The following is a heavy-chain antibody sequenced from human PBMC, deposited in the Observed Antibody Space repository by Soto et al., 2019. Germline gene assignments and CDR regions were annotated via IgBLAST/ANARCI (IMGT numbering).Heavy chain of an antibody. J-gene: IGHJ3*02. CDR1: GGSISSYY. CDR3: ARQRIAAGVNAFDI. D-gene: IGHD6-13*01. CDR2: IYYSGST. V-gene: IGHV4-59*08. Sequence: SETLSLTCTVSGGSISSYYWSWIRQPPGKGLEWIGYIYYSGSTNYNPSLKSRVTISVDTSKNQFSLKLSSVTAADTAVYYCARQRIAAGVNAFDIWGQGTMVTVSS.